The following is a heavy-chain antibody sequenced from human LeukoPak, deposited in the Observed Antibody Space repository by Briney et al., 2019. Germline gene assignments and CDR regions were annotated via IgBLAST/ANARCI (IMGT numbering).Heavy chain of an antibody. J-gene: IGHJ4*02. Sequence: PSETLSLTCTVSGDSISSSNSYWGWIRQPPGKGLEWIGSMWFGATTSSDPSLKSRVTISIDPSKNQFSLKLSSVTAADTALYYCARGRRGSYFQDYWGQGTLVTVSS. CDR1: GDSISSSNSY. D-gene: IGHD1-26*01. CDR2: MWFGATT. CDR3: ARGRRGSYFQDY. V-gene: IGHV4-39*07.